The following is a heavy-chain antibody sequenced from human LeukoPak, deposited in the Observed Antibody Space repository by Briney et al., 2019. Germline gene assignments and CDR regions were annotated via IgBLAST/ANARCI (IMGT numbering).Heavy chain of an antibody. CDR2: IYYSGST. Sequence: SETLSLTCIVSGGSISSDGYYWSWIRQPPGKGLEWIGYIYYSGSTNYNPSFKSRVTISVDTSKNQFSLKLSSVTAADTAVYYCARDTTRDYYDSSGYWGVYAFDIWGQGTMVTVSS. CDR3: ARDTTRDYYDSSGYWGVYAFDI. CDR1: GGSISSDGYY. D-gene: IGHD3-22*01. V-gene: IGHV4-61*08. J-gene: IGHJ3*02.